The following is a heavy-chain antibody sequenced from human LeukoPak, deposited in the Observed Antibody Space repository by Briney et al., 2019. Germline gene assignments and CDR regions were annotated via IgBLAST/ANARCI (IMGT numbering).Heavy chain of an antibody. J-gene: IGHJ6*03. D-gene: IGHD3-16*01. CDR1: NGSLSSSSYY. Sequence: PSETLSLTCTVSNGSLSSSSYYWGWIRQPPGRGLEWIGTIYYSGSTYYNPSLKSRVTVSVDTSKNQFSLRLYSVTAADTAVYYCARDVSSASFTYYYYYMDVWGKGTTVTVSS. V-gene: IGHV4-39*07. CDR2: IYYSGST. CDR3: ARDVSSASFTYYYYYMDV.